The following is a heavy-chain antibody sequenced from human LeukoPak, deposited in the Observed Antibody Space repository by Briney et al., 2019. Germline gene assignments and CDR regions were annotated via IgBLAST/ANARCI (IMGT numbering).Heavy chain of an antibody. Sequence: GGSPRLSCAASGFTFSSYEMNWVRQAPGKGLEWVSYISSSGSTIYYADSVKGRFTISRDNAKNSLYLQMNSLRAEDTAVYYCASERGYSYGLVYWGQGTLVTVSS. J-gene: IGHJ4*02. CDR2: ISSSGSTI. CDR1: GFTFSSYE. V-gene: IGHV3-48*03. CDR3: ASERGYSYGLVY. D-gene: IGHD5-18*01.